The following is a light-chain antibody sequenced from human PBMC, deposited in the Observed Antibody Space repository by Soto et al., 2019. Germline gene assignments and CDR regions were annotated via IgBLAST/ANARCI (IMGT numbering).Light chain of an antibody. V-gene: IGKV3D-15*01. CDR2: GAS. J-gene: IGKJ4*01. Sequence: EIVMTQSPATLSVSPGERATLSCRASQSVNIYLAWYQQKPGQAPRLLIFGASYRATGIPARFSGSGSGTEFYLTISSLQSEDFAVYFCQQYDDWLRLTFGEGTKVEIK. CDR1: QSVNIY. CDR3: QQYDDWLRLT.